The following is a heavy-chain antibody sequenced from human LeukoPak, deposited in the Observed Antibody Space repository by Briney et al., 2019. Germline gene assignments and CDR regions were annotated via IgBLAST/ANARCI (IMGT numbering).Heavy chain of an antibody. CDR1: GYTFTGNF. V-gene: IGHV1-2*02. CDR3: ARERPNSSSWYARWFDP. Sequence: ASVKVSCKASGYTFTGNFMHWVRQAPGQGLEWMGWINPNSGGTNYAQKFQGMVTMTRDTSISTAYMELSRLKSDDTAVYYCARERPNSSSWYARWFDPWGQGTLVTVSS. D-gene: IGHD6-13*01. J-gene: IGHJ5*02. CDR2: INPNSGGT.